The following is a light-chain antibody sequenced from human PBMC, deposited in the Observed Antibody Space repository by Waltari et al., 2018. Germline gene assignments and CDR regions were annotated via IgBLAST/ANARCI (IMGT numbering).Light chain of an antibody. CDR3: QHYKNFPLT. V-gene: IGKV1-5*01. J-gene: IGKJ4*01. Sequence: DVQMTQSPSTLSASVGDRVTITCRASEVINTWLAWYQQKPGKAPKLLISDAASLKSGDPSRFSGSGSGTDFTLTITSMQPDDFATYYCQHYKNFPLTFGGGTNVEV. CDR2: DAA. CDR1: EVINTW.